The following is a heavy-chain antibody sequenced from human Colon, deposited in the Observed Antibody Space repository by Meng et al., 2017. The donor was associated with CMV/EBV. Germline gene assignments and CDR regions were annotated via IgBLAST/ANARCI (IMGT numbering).Heavy chain of an antibody. J-gene: IGHJ4*02. CDR1: GFTFDDYA. CDR3: AKDLGKLRLGELSSLEY. V-gene: IGHV3-9*01. D-gene: IGHD3-16*02. Sequence: GGSLRLSCAASGFTFDDYAMHWVRQAPGKGLEWVAGINWNSGIIVYADSVKGRFIISRDNAKNFVYLHMNSLRAEDTAFYYCAKDLGKLRLGELSSLEYWGQGTPVTVSS. CDR2: INWNSGII.